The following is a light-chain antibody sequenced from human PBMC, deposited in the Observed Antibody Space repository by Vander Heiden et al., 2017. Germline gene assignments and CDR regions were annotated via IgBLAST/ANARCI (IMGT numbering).Light chain of an antibody. Sequence: EIVLTQSPVTLSLSPGERATLSCRASQTISSIYFAWYQQKPGQTPRLLIYDTSSRATGTPDRFRGSGSGTDFTLTISRLEPEDFAVYYCQQYDTSPTTFGQGTRLKI. CDR3: QQYDTSPTT. CDR2: DTS. CDR1: QTISSIY. J-gene: IGKJ5*01. V-gene: IGKV3-20*01.